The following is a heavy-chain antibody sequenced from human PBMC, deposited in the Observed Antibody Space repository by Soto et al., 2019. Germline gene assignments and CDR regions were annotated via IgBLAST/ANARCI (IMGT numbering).Heavy chain of an antibody. CDR3: ARGPSVIYLDY. CDR2: VNQSGSV. Sequence: PSETLSLTCAVYGGSFSGFYWSWIRQPPGKGLEWIGEVNQSGSVNNNPSLKRRVTISVDTSKIQFSLNLSSVTAADTAVYYCARGPSVIYLDYWGQGILVTVSS. CDR1: GGSFSGFY. D-gene: IGHD6-19*01. J-gene: IGHJ4*02. V-gene: IGHV4-34*01.